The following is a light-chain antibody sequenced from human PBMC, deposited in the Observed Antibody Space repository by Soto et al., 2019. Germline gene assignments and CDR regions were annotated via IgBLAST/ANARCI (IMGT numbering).Light chain of an antibody. V-gene: IGLV2-11*01. CDR2: DVN. CDR3: CSYAGSYTWV. J-gene: IGLJ3*02. Sequence: QSVLTQPRSVSGSPGQSVTFSCTGTSSDVGGYNYVSWYQQYPGKAPKLMIYDVNKWPSGVPDRFSGSKSGTTASLTISGLQAEDEADYYCCSYAGSYTWVFGGGTKLTVL. CDR1: SSDVGGYNY.